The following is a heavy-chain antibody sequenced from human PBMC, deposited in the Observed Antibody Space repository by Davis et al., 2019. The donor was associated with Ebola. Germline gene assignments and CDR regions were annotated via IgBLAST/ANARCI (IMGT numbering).Heavy chain of an antibody. CDR1: GGSFSGYY. J-gene: IGHJ6*04. CDR3: ARGRYFDWLLSSVDYYYYGMDV. D-gene: IGHD3-9*01. CDR2: INHSGST. Sequence: MPSETLSLTCTVSGGSFSGYYWSWIRQPPGKGLEWIGEINHSGSTNYNPSLKNRVTISVDTSKNQFSLKLSSVTAADTAVYYCARGRYFDWLLSSVDYYYYGMDVWGKGTTVTVSS. V-gene: IGHV4-34*01.